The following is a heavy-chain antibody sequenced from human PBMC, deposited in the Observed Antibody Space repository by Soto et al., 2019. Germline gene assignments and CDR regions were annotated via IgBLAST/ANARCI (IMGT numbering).Heavy chain of an antibody. CDR2: IWYDGSNK. D-gene: IGHD2-21*02. CDR3: ARGNCSGDTCFFGGTH. V-gene: IGHV3-33*01. Sequence: GGSLRLSCAASGFTFSSYGMHWVRQAPGKGLEWVAVIWYDGSNKYYADSVKGRFTISRDNSKNTLYLEMNSLSVEDTAVYYCARGNCSGDTCFFGGTHWGRGTLVTVSS. J-gene: IGHJ4*02. CDR1: GFTFSSYG.